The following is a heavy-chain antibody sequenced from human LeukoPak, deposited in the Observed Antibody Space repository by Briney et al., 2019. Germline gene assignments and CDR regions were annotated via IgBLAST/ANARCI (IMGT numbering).Heavy chain of an antibody. CDR1: GFSVSSNY. CDR3: AKDSRQWLVRRDAFDI. D-gene: IGHD6-19*01. Sequence: GGSLRLSCAVSGFSVSSNYMSWVRQAPGKGLEWVSVIYSGGSTYYADSVKGRFTISRDNSKNTLYLQMNSLRAEDTAVYYCAKDSRQWLVRRDAFDIWGQGTMVTVSS. J-gene: IGHJ3*02. V-gene: IGHV3-53*01. CDR2: IYSGGST.